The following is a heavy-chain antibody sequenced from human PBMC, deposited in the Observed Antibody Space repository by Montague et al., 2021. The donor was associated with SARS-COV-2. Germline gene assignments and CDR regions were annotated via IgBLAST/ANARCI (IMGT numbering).Heavy chain of an antibody. CDR3: ARDSRAEAAAMNSFSSAFDY. Sequence: SETLSLTCSVSGVTVSSHSYYWSWIRQPPGKGLEWIGYISNTGSTSYRTSLKSRVTISMDKSKNQFSLKVSSVTAADTAVYYCARDSRAEAAAMNSFSSAFDYWGQGTLVTVSS. CDR1: GVTVSSHSYY. CDR2: ISNTGST. D-gene: IGHD2-2*01. V-gene: IGHV4-61*01. J-gene: IGHJ4*02.